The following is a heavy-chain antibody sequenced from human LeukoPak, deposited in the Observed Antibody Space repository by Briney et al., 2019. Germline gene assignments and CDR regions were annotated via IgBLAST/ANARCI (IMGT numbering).Heavy chain of an antibody. CDR2: ISAYNGNT. V-gene: IGHV1-18*01. CDR3: ARDSAYCSSTSCYALPPYYYYYYMDV. J-gene: IGHJ6*03. D-gene: IGHD2-2*01. CDR1: GYTFTSYG. Sequence: ASVKVSCKASGYTFTSYGISWVRQAPGQGREWMGWISAYNGNTNYAQKLQGRVTMTTDTSTSTAYMELRSLRSDDAAVYYCARDSAYCSSTSCYALPPYYYYYYMDVWGKGTTVTVSS.